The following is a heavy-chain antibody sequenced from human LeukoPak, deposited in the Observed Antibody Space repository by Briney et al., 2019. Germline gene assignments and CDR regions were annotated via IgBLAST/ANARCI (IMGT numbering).Heavy chain of an antibody. CDR1: GGFISSYY. Sequence: SETLSLTCTVSGGFISSYYWSWIRQPPGKGLEWIGYIYYSGSTNYNPSLKSRVTISVDTSKNQFSLKLSSVTAADTAVYYCARDRRDYVWGSYRYDAFDIWGQGTMVTVSS. CDR2: IYYSGST. D-gene: IGHD3-16*02. V-gene: IGHV4-59*01. J-gene: IGHJ3*02. CDR3: ARDRRDYVWGSYRYDAFDI.